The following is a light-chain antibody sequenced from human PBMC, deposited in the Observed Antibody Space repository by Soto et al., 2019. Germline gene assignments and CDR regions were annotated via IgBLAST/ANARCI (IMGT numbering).Light chain of an antibody. CDR1: QSVSSN. CDR2: GAS. V-gene: IGKV3-15*01. Sequence: EIVMTQSPATLSVSPGERATLSCRASQSVSSNLAWYQQKAGQAPRLLIYGASTRATGIPARFSGSGSGTEFNLTISSLQSEDFAVYYCQQYNNWPQTFGQGTKVEIK. CDR3: QQYNNWPQT. J-gene: IGKJ1*01.